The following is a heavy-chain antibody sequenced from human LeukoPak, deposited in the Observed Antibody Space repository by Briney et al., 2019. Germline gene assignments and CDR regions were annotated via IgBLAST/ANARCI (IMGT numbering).Heavy chain of an antibody. CDR3: ARDVNDILTGPHAFDI. CDR2: INHSGST. J-gene: IGHJ3*02. Sequence: SETLSLTCAVYGGSFSGYYWSWIRQPPGKGLEWIGDINHSGSTNYNPSLKSRVTISVDTSKNQFSLKLSSVTAADTAVYYCARDVNDILTGPHAFDIWGQGTMVTVSS. CDR1: GGSFSGYY. D-gene: IGHD3-9*01. V-gene: IGHV4-34*01.